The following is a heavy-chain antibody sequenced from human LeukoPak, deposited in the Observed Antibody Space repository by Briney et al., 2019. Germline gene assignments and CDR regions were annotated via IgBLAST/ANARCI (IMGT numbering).Heavy chain of an antibody. CDR2: IIPIFGTA. D-gene: IGHD2-8*01. J-gene: IGHJ1*01. V-gene: IGHV1-69*05. CDR3: VREVSYCTNGVCYGGYFQH. CDR1: GGTFRSYA. Sequence: SVKVSCKASGGTFRSYAISWVRQAPGQGLEWMGRIIPIFGTANYAQKFQGRVTITTDESTSTAYMELSSLRSEDTAVYYCVREVSYCTNGVCYGGYFQHWGQGTLVTVSS.